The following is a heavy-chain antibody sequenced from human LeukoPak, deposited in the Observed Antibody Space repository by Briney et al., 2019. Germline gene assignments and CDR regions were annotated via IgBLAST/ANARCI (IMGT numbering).Heavy chain of an antibody. CDR2: ISGSGGST. Sequence: PGGSLRLSCAASGFTFGSYGMSWVRQAPGKGLEWVSAISGSGGSTYYADSVKGRFTISRDNSKDTLYLQMSSLRAEDTAVYYCAKSSWFDPWGQGTLVTVSS. V-gene: IGHV3-23*01. J-gene: IGHJ5*02. CDR1: GFTFGSYG. CDR3: AKSSWFDP.